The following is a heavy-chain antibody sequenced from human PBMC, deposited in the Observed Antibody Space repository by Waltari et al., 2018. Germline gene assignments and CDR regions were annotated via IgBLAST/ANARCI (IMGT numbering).Heavy chain of an antibody. D-gene: IGHD4-17*01. V-gene: IGHV3-74*01. J-gene: IGHJ4*02. CDR2: INSDGRST. CDR1: GFPCSSYW. CDR3: ARARTTVTAWG. Sequence: EVQLVESGGGLVQPGGSLRLSWGASGFPCSSYWMPWVRQAPGKGRVWVSRINSDGRSTSYADSVKGRFTISRDNAKNPLYLQMNSLRAEDTAVYYCARARTTVTAWGWGQGTLVTVSS.